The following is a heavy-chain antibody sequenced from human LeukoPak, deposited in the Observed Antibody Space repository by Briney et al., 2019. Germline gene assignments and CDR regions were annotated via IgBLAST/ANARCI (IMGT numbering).Heavy chain of an antibody. Sequence: ASVTVSCTASGYTFTSYGISWVRQAPGQGLEWMGWISAYNGNTDYAQKLQGRVTMTTDTSTSTAYMELRSLRSDDTAVYYCASQYYDSSGYYYIDYWGQGTLVTVSS. J-gene: IGHJ4*02. CDR2: ISAYNGNT. CDR1: GYTFTSYG. D-gene: IGHD3-22*01. CDR3: ASQYYDSSGYYYIDY. V-gene: IGHV1-18*01.